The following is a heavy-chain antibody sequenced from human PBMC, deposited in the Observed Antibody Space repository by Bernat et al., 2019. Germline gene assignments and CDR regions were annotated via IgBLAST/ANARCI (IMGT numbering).Heavy chain of an antibody. Sequence: EVQVVESGGDLVQPGGSLRLSCAASGFPFSDYWMTWVRQAPGKGLEWVANINEDEREKNYVDSVKGRFTISRDKSKNTLYLQLNSLRAEDTAKYYCATPLRRGFMDAFDIWGQGTMVTVSS. CDR1: GFPFSDYW. J-gene: IGHJ3*02. CDR2: INEDEREK. CDR3: ATPLRRGFMDAFDI. D-gene: IGHD3-10*01. V-gene: IGHV3-7*03.